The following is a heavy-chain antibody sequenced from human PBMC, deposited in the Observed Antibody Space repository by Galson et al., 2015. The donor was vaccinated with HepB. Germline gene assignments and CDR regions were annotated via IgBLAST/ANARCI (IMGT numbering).Heavy chain of an antibody. V-gene: IGHV3-30*04. CDR1: GFSFSDFA. CDR2: ISHDGKHQ. CDR3: ARDPDDTEGYYMTFEY. Sequence: SLRLSCAASGFSFSDFALHWVRQGPGKGPEWVALISHDGKHQYYADPVRGRFTISRDISKNTLNLQMNSLRVEDTGIYYCARDPDDTEGYYMTFEYWGQGTLVTVSS. D-gene: IGHD1-26*01. J-gene: IGHJ4*02.